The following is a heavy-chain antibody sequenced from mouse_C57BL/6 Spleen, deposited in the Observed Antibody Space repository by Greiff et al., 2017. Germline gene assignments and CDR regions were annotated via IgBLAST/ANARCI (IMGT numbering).Heavy chain of an antibody. V-gene: IGHV1-5*01. J-gene: IGHJ4*01. CDR3: TRFDGYYNYAMDY. CDR2: IYPGNSDT. CDR1: GYTFTSYW. D-gene: IGHD2-3*01. Sequence: EVQLQQSGTVLARPGASVKMSCKTSGYTFTSYWMHWVKQRPGQGLEWIGAIYPGNSDTSYNQKFKGKAKLTAVTSASTAYMELSRLKNEDSAVYYCTRFDGYYNYAMDYWGQGTSVTVSS.